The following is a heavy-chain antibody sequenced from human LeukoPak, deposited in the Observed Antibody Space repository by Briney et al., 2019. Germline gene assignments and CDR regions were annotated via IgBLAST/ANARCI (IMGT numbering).Heavy chain of an antibody. D-gene: IGHD2-15*01. V-gene: IGHV4-59*01. CDR2: IYYTGNT. CDR3: ARVHCSGGSCYSFDY. CDR1: GGSISSFY. J-gene: IGHJ4*02. Sequence: PSETLSLTCTVSGGSISSFYWSWIRQPPGKGLEWIGYIYYTGNTNYNPSLTSRVTISADTSKNQFSLKLSSVTAADTAVYYCARVHCSGGSCYSFDYWGQGALVTVSS.